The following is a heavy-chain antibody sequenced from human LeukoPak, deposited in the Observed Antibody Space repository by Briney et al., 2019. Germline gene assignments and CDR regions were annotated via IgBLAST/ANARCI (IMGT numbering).Heavy chain of an antibody. CDR2: ISDNEGST. D-gene: IGHD5-18*01. J-gene: IGHJ4*02. Sequence: GGSLRLSCAASGFTFNYYAMSWVRQAPGKGLEWVSGISDNEGSTYYTHSVKGRFTISRDTTKNTVYLQMNNLSPDDTAVYFCARHDSFIPYWGQGTLVTVSS. CDR3: ARHDSFIPY. V-gene: IGHV3-23*01. CDR1: GFTFNYYA.